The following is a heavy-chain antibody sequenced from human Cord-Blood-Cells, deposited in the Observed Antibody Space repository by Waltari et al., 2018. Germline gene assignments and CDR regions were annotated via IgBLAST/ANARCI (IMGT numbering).Heavy chain of an antibody. D-gene: IGHD6-13*01. CDR1: GGSISSYY. V-gene: IGHV4-59*01. Sequence: QVQLQESGPGLVKPSETLSLTCTVSGGSISSYYWSWIRQPPGKGLEWIGYIYYSGSTKYNPSLKSRVTISVDTSKNQFSLKLSSVTAADTAVYYCARVGSSSSGRKNAFDIWGQGTMVTVSS. CDR3: ARVGSSSSGRKNAFDI. J-gene: IGHJ3*02. CDR2: IYYSGST.